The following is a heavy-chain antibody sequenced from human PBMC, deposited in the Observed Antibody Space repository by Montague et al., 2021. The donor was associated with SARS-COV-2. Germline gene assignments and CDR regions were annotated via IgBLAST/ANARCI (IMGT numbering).Heavy chain of an antibody. CDR1: GGSIRSSNW. V-gene: IGHV4-4*02. J-gene: IGHJ4*02. CDR2: IYHSGST. Sequence: SETLSLTCGVSGGSIRSSNWWSWVRQSPGKGLEWIGEIYHSGSTXNNPSLKSRVTISVDKSKNQFSLKLSSVTAADTAVYFCARVFSLGYSSGWHPYVFNDYWGQGTLVIVSS. D-gene: IGHD6-19*01. CDR3: ARVFSLGYSSGWHPYVFNDY.